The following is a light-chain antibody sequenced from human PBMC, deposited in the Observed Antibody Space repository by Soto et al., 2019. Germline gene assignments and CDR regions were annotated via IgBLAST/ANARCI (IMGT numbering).Light chain of an antibody. V-gene: IGKV3-15*01. Sequence: EIVMTQSPATLSVSPGGSATLSCRASQHVSSNFAWYRQKPGQAPTLLIYRASTSATGIPARFSGSGSGTEFTLTISSPPSEDFAVYYCQQYTNWPYTFGQGTKLEIK. CDR1: QHVSSN. CDR2: RAS. J-gene: IGKJ2*01. CDR3: QQYTNWPYT.